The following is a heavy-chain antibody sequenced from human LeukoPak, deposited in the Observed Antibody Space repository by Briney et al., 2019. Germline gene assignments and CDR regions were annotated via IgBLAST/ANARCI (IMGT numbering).Heavy chain of an antibody. V-gene: IGHV1-2*02. CDR2: INPNNGDK. D-gene: IGHD1-26*01. Sequence: ASVKVSCKASGYSFTAYYMHWVRQAPVEGLEWMGWINPNNGDKKLAPKFQDRVTFTTDASMMTAYMKVTNLTSDDTAVYYCAREGSSALDTNWFDPWGQGTLVTVPS. CDR3: AREGSSALDTNWFDP. CDR1: GYSFTAYY. J-gene: IGHJ5*02.